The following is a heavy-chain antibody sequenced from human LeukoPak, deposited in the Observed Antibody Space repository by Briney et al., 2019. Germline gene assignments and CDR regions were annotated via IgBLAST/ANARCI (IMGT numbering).Heavy chain of an antibody. Sequence: SETLSLTCTVSGGSISSYYWSWIRQPPGKGLEWIGYIYYSGSTNYNPPLKSRVTISVDTSKNQFSLKLSSVTAADTAVYYCARNSIAAAGFYFDYWGQGTLVTVSS. CDR2: IYYSGST. CDR1: GGSISSYY. J-gene: IGHJ4*02. D-gene: IGHD6-13*01. V-gene: IGHV4-59*01. CDR3: ARNSIAAAGFYFDY.